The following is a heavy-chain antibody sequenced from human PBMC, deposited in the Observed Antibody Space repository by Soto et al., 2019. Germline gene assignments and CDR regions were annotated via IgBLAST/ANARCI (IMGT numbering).Heavy chain of an antibody. CDR2: VSGSGSST. CDR1: GFTFSNYA. Sequence: EVQVLDSGGGLVQPGGSLRLSCAASGFTFSNYAMNWVRQAPGKGLEWVSAVSGSGSSTYYADSVKGRFTISRDNSRNTRYLQMTSLGAEDTAVYYCAKGHRYCTNGVCVVMDYWGQGTLVTVSS. J-gene: IGHJ4*02. V-gene: IGHV3-23*01. D-gene: IGHD2-8*01. CDR3: AKGHRYCTNGVCVVMDY.